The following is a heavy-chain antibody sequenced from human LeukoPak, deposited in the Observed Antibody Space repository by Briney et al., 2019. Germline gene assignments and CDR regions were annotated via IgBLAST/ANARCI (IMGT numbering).Heavy chain of an antibody. CDR3: AKARNSNFDY. CDR2: ISGSGGTT. CDR1: GITFSSYA. D-gene: IGHD6-13*01. V-gene: IGHV3-23*01. Sequence: GGSLRLSCAASGITFSSYAMDWVRQAPGRGLEWVSTISGSGGTTYYADSVKGRFTSSRENSKNTLYLQMNSLRAEDTAVYYWAKARNSNFDYWGQGTLVTVSS. J-gene: IGHJ4*02.